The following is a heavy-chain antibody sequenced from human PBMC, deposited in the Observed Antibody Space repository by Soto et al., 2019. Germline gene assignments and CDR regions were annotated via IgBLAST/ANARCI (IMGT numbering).Heavy chain of an antibody. J-gene: IGHJ4*02. CDR2: ISGGGSST. CDR3: AKGPEYDILTGCDF. V-gene: IGHV3-23*04. D-gene: IGHD3-9*01. Sequence: EVQLEESGGGFVQPGESLRLSCAASGFTFSLSAMSWVRQAPGRGLEWVSSISGGGSSTDYAESVKGRFTISRDNSKNTVHLQMNSLRAEDPAVYYCAKGPEYDILTGCDFWGQGALVTVSS. CDR1: GFTFSLSA.